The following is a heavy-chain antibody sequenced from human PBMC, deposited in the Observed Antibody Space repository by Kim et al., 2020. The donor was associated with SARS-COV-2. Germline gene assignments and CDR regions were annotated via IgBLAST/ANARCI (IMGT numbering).Heavy chain of an antibody. J-gene: IGHJ4*02. Sequence: PSLKSRVTISVDTSKSQFSLKLSSVTAADTAVYYCAGKGIAAAGTSGFDYWGQGTLVTVSS. V-gene: IGHV4-34*01. D-gene: IGHD6-13*01. CDR3: AGKGIAAAGTSGFDY.